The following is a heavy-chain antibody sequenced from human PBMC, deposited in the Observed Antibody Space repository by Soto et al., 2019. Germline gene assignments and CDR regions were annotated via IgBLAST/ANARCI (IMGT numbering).Heavy chain of an antibody. CDR3: AKDSALRAVAGIRRYYYYGMDV. CDR1: GFTFSDYA. D-gene: IGHD6-19*01. J-gene: IGHJ6*02. Sequence: GGSLRLSCAASGFTFSDYAMHWVRQAPGTGLEWVAVIYYDGVNQFYGDSVKGRFTISRDNSKNTLYLQMNSLRAEDTAVYYCAKDSALRAVAGIRRYYYYGMDVWGQATTVTVSS. CDR2: IYYDGVNQ. V-gene: IGHV3-33*06.